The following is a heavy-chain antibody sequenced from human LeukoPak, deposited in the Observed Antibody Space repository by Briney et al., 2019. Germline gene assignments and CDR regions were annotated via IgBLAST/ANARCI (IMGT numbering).Heavy chain of an antibody. V-gene: IGHV3-30-3*01. CDR1: GFTFSSYA. Sequence: GGSLRLSCAASGFTFSSYAMSWVRQAPGKGLEWVAVISYDGSNKYYADSVKGRFTISRDNSKNTLYLQMNSLRAEDTAVYYCARENGDCSGGSCYIWFDPWGQGTLVTVSS. CDR2: ISYDGSNK. CDR3: ARENGDCSGGSCYIWFDP. J-gene: IGHJ5*02. D-gene: IGHD2-15*01.